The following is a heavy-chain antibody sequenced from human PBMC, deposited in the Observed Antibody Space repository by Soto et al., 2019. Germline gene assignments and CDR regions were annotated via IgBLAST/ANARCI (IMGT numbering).Heavy chain of an antibody. CDR1: GASITTYY. CDR2: ISYSGST. Sequence: SETLSLTCSVSGASITTYYWSWIRQPPGKGLEWIGSISYSGSTKYNPSLESRVMISLDTSKNQFSLRLTSVTAADTALYYCARDWDRSGLIDPWGQGALVTVSS. CDR3: ARDWDRSGLIDP. D-gene: IGHD3-16*02. V-gene: IGHV4-59*01. J-gene: IGHJ5*02.